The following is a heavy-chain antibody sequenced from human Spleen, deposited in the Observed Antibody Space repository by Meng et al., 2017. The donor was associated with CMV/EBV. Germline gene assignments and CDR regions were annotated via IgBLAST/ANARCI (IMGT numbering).Heavy chain of an antibody. CDR2: ISSYDRNP. V-gene: IGHV1-18*01. Sequence: ASVKVSCKASGYTLTKYGINWMRQAPGQGLEWMGWISSYDRNPDYAQEFHGRLTMTADTSTNTASMELRSLTSGDTAVYYCARVRAYGSYYYYAMDVWGQGTTVTVSS. CDR1: GYTLTKYG. D-gene: IGHD3-16*01. J-gene: IGHJ6*02. CDR3: ARVRAYGSYYYYAMDV.